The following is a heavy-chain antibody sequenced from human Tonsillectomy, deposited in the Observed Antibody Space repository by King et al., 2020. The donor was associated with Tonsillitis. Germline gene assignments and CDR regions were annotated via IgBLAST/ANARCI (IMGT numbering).Heavy chain of an antibody. D-gene: IGHD2-21*02. CDR2: IDWDDDK. CDR1: GFSLNSSEMR. Sequence: VTLKESGPALVKPTQTLTLTCTFSGFSLNSSEMRVSWIRQPPGKTLEGLARIDWDDDKFYSTSLKTRLTISKDTHKNQVVLTMTNMDPVDTATYYCARIVTGADNHDAFEIWGQGTMVTVSS. J-gene: IGHJ3*02. V-gene: IGHV2-70*04. CDR3: ARIVTGADNHDAFEI.